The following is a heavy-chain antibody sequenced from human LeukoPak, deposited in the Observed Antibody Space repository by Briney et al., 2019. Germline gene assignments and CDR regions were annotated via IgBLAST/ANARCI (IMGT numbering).Heavy chain of an antibody. V-gene: IGHV1-24*01. Sequence: ASVKVSCKVSGNTLSDLSIHWVRQAPGKGLEWMGGFEPEDGETLYAQKFQGRVTMTEDTSTDTAYMELSSLRSEDTAIYFCANLRGGITCCDAFDVWGQGKAVIVSS. J-gene: IGHJ3*01. CDR3: ANLRGGITCCDAFDV. CDR1: GNTLSDLS. D-gene: IGHD3-10*01. CDR2: FEPEDGET.